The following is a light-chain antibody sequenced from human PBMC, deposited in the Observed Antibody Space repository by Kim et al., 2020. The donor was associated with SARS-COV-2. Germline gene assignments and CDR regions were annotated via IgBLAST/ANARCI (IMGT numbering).Light chain of an antibody. CDR1: EGIGND. Sequence: IGDTVTMTCRASEGIGNDLGRYQQKTGRDTKIWIYGESSVQIGVPSRCSGSGSGTDFTLTISSLQPEEFANYYCLQDYSYPWKFGQGTKVDIK. CDR2: GES. CDR3: LQDYSYPWK. J-gene: IGKJ1*01. V-gene: IGKV1-6*01.